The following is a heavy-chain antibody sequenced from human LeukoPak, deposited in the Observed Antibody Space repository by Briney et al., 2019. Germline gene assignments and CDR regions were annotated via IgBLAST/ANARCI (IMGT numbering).Heavy chain of an antibody. CDR3: ARSSFGDRRDWFDP. Sequence: SETLSLTCAVSDYSISIAYYWGWIRQPPGKGLERIGSIYHSGSTYYNPSLKSRVTISVDTSKNQFSLKLSSVTAADTAIYYCARSSFGDRRDWFDPWGQGTLVTVSS. J-gene: IGHJ5*02. CDR2: IYHSGST. V-gene: IGHV4-38-2*01. D-gene: IGHD3-10*01. CDR1: DYSISIAYY.